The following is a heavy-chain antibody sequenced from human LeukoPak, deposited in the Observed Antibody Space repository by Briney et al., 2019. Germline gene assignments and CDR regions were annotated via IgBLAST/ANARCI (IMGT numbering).Heavy chain of an antibody. CDR1: GGSVSIRSYY. J-gene: IGHJ4*02. Sequence: SETLSLTCTVSGGSVSIRSYYWSWILQPPGKGLEWFGYIYYSGSTNYNPSLKSRVPLSEATAKHQFSLTPCYVTAPPIVVDFCARAWRAYCGSYYLDYWGQGTLVSVSS. V-gene: IGHV4-61*01. D-gene: IGHD1-26*01. CDR2: IYYSGST. CDR3: ARAWRAYCGSYYLDY.